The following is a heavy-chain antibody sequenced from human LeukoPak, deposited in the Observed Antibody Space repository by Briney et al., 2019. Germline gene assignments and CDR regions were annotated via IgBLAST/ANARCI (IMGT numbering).Heavy chain of an antibody. J-gene: IGHJ4*02. V-gene: IGHV4-30-4*08. CDR3: ARVAFGGTVPSYYFDY. Sequence: PSETLSLTCTVSGGSISSGDYYWSWIRQPPGKGLEWFGYIYYSGSTYYNPSLKRRVTISVDTSKNQFSPKLSSVTATDTAVYYCARVAFGGTVPSYYFDYWGQGTLVTVSS. CDR2: IYYSGST. D-gene: IGHD3-16*01. CDR1: GGSISSGDYY.